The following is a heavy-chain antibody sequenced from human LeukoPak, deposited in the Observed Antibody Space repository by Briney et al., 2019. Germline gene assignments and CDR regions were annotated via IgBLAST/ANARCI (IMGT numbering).Heavy chain of an antibody. D-gene: IGHD3-10*01. J-gene: IGHJ4*02. CDR3: ARAKPKNMVRGLIMRRESRYYFDY. CDR2: INSDGSST. CDR1: GFTFSNYW. V-gene: IGHV3-74*01. Sequence: GGSLRLSCAASGFTFSNYWMHWVRQVPGKGLVWVSRINSDGSSTSYADSVKGRFTISRDNSKSTLYIQMNSLRAEDTAVYYCARAKPKNMVRGLIMRRESRYYFDYWGQGTLVTVSS.